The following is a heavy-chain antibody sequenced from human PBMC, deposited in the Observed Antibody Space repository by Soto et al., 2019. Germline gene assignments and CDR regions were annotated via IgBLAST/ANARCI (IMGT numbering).Heavy chain of an antibody. Sequence: GASVKVSCKASGYTFTYRYLHWVRQAPGQALEWMGWITPFNGNTNYAQKFQDRVTITRDRSMSTAYMELRSLRSDDTAVYYCAIHGDYVSSDYWGQGTLVTVSS. D-gene: IGHD4-17*01. CDR1: GYTFTYRY. CDR2: ITPFNGNT. CDR3: AIHGDYVSSDY. J-gene: IGHJ4*02. V-gene: IGHV1-45*02.